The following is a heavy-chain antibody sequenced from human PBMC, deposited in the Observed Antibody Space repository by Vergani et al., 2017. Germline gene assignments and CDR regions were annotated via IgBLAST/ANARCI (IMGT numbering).Heavy chain of an antibody. V-gene: IGHV3-7*01. Sequence: EVQLVESGGGLVQPGGSLRLSCAASGFTFSSYWMSWVRQAPGKGLEWVAKIKQDGSEKYYVDSVKGRFTISRDNAKNSLYLQMNSLRAEDTAVYYCARXYAHYYDSSGYDSCMDVWGKGTTVTVSS. CDR3: ARXYAHYYDSSGYDSCMDV. D-gene: IGHD3-22*01. CDR2: IKQDGSEK. J-gene: IGHJ6*03. CDR1: GFTFSSYW.